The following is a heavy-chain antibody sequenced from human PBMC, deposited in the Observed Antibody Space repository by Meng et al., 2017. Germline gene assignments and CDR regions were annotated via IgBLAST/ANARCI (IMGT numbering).Heavy chain of an antibody. CDR3: ARRRGPTRSDAFDI. J-gene: IGHJ3*02. V-gene: IGHV3-11*04. CDR2: ISSSGSTI. CDR1: GFTFSDYY. Sequence: QGQLVESGGGLGKPGWSLRLSCAASGFTFSDYYMSWIRQAPGKGLEWVSYISSSGSTIYYADSVKGRFTISRDNAKNSLYLQMNSLRAEDTAVYYCARRRGPTRSDAFDIWGQGTMVTVAS. D-gene: IGHD3-10*01.